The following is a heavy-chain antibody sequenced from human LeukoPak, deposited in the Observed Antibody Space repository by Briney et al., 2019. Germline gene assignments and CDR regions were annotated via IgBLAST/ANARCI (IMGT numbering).Heavy chain of an antibody. Sequence: SVKVSCKASGGTFSSYAISWVRQAPGQGLEWMGGIIPIFGTANYAQKYQGRVTLTAHESTSTAYMELSSLRSEDTAVYYCARQRGIYFDYWGQGTLVTVSS. CDR2: IIPIFGTA. V-gene: IGHV1-69*13. J-gene: IGHJ4*02. D-gene: IGHD3-3*02. CDR1: GGTFSSYA. CDR3: ARQRGIYFDY.